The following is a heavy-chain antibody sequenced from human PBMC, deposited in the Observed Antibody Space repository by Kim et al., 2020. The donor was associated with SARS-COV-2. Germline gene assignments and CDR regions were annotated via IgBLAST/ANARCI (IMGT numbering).Heavy chain of an antibody. J-gene: IGHJ5*02. CDR2: IKQDGSEK. CDR3: ARATIRNYYDSSGYPNWFDP. D-gene: IGHD3-22*01. V-gene: IGHV3-7*01. Sequence: GGSLRLSCAASGFTFSSYWMSWVRQAPGKGLEWVANIKQDGSEKYYVDSVKGRFTISRDNAKNSLYLQMNSLRAEDTAVYYCARATIRNYYDSSGYPNWFDPWGQGTLVTVSS. CDR1: GFTFSSYW.